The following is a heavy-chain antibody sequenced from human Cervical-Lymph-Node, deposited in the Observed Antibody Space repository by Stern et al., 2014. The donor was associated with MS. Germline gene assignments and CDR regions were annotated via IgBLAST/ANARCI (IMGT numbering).Heavy chain of an antibody. CDR2: IIPILGST. CDR3: ARDLGVGPSVS. CDR1: GGTFTTSA. J-gene: IGHJ5*02. D-gene: IGHD5/OR15-5a*01. V-gene: IGHV1-69*06. Sequence: VQLVQSGAEVKKPASSVKVSCKASGGTFTTSAISWVRQAPGQGLEWMGGIIPILGSTIHAQKFQDRVTCTADKSTSTAYMALSGLRYEDTAVYYCARDLGVGPSVSWGQGTVVTVSS.